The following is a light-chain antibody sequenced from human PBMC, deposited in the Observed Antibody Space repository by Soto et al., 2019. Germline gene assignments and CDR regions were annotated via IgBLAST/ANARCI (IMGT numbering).Light chain of an antibody. CDR2: DVS. CDR3: SSYTNSNTYV. V-gene: IGLV2-14*01. CDR1: SSDVGGYDY. J-gene: IGLJ1*01. Sequence: QSALTQPASVSGSPGQSITISCTGTSSDVGGYDYVSWYQQYPGKAPKLMIYDVSNRPSGVSNRFTGSKSGNTASLTISGLQAEDEADYYCSSYTNSNTYVFGTGTKVTVL.